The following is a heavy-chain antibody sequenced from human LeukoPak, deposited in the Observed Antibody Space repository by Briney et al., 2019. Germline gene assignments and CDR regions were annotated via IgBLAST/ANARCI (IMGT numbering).Heavy chain of an antibody. CDR3: ARVKWAVYQLLDY. J-gene: IGHJ4*02. CDR2: IIPIFGTA. V-gene: IGHV1-69*01. Sequence: SVKVSCKAAGGTFSSYAISWVRQAPGQGLEWMGGIIPIFGTANYAQKFQGRVTITADESTSTAYMELSSLRSEDTAVYYCARVKWAVYQLLDYWGQGTLVTVSS. CDR1: GGTFSSYA. D-gene: IGHD2-2*01.